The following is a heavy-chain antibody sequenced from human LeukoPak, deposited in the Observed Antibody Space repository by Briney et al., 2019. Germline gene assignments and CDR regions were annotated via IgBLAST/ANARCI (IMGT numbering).Heavy chain of an antibody. D-gene: IGHD1-26*01. V-gene: IGHV4-30-4*01. Sequence: SQTLSLTCTVSGGSISSGDYYWSWIRQPPGKGLEWIGYIYYSGSTHYNPSLKSRVIISIDTSKNQFSLELSSVTAADTAVYYCARDGGGAEYDYWGQGTLVTVSS. CDR2: IYYSGST. J-gene: IGHJ4*02. CDR1: GGSISSGDYY. CDR3: ARDGGGAEYDY.